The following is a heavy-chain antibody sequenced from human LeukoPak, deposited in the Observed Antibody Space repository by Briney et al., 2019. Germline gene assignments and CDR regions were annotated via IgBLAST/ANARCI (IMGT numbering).Heavy chain of an antibody. D-gene: IGHD4-17*01. V-gene: IGHV3-21*01. CDR3: ARDRALKYGDYSGFNY. CDR2: ISSSSSYI. J-gene: IGHJ4*02. Sequence: GGSLRLSCAASGFTFSSYSMTWVRQAPGKGLEWVSSISSSSSYIYYADSVKGRFTISRDNAKNSLYLQMNSLRAEDTAVYYCARDRALKYGDYSGFNYWGQGTLVTVSS. CDR1: GFTFSSYS.